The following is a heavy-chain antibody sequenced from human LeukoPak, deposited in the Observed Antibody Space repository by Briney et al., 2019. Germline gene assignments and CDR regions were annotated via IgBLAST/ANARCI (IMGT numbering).Heavy chain of an antibody. J-gene: IGHJ4*02. CDR2: IKQDGSEK. D-gene: IGHD2-2*01. CDR1: GFTFSSYW. V-gene: IGHV3-7*01. CDR3: ARDRRYCSSTSCYYFDY. Sequence: GGSLRLSCAASGFTFSSYWMSWVRQAPGKGLEWVANIKQDGSEKYYVDSVKGRFTISRDNAKNSLYQQMNSLRAEDTAVYYCARDRRYCSSTSCYYFDYWGQGTLVTVSS.